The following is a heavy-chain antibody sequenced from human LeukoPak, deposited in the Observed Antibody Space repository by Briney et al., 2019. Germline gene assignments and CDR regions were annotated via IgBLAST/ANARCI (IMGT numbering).Heavy chain of an antibody. Sequence: ASVKVSCKASGYTFTSYGISWVRQAPGEGLEWMGGFDPEDGETIYAQKLQGRVTMTEDASTDTAYMELSSLRSGDTAVYYCATARYSGYAYFDYWGQGILVTVSS. CDR1: GYTFTSYG. D-gene: IGHD5-12*01. CDR2: FDPEDGET. V-gene: IGHV1-24*01. CDR3: ATARYSGYAYFDY. J-gene: IGHJ4*02.